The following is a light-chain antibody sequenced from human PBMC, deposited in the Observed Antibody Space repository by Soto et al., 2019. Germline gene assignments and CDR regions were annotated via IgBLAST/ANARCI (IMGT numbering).Light chain of an antibody. CDR2: QAS. Sequence: DIQMTQSPSTLSASVGDRVTITCRASQSISSWLAWYQQKPGKAPKLLIDQASSLQSGVPSRFSGSGSETEFTLTISSLLPDDFATYFCQQYKSYFRTFGQGTKVDNK. V-gene: IGKV1-5*03. CDR3: QQYKSYFRT. J-gene: IGKJ1*01. CDR1: QSISSW.